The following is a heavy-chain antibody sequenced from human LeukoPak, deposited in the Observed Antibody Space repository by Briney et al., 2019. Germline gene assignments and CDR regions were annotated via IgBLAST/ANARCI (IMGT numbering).Heavy chain of an antibody. Sequence: GGSLRLSCAASGFSFSTFWMSWVRQAPGKGLEWVSAISGSGGSTNYADSVKGRFTISRDNSKNTLFLQMNSLRAEDTAVYYCVKDIFYQPYAMDVWGQGTTVTVSS. J-gene: IGHJ6*02. CDR1: GFSFSTFW. CDR3: VKDIFYQPYAMDV. CDR2: ISGSGGST. D-gene: IGHD2-2*01. V-gene: IGHV3-23*01.